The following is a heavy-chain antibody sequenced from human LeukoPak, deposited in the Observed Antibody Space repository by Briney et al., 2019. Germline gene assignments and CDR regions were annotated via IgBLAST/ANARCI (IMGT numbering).Heavy chain of an antibody. CDR1: GYTLTELS. D-gene: IGHD3-22*01. Sequence: GTSVKVSCKVSGYTLTELSMHWVRQAPGKGLEWIGGFDPEDGETIYAQKFQGRVTMTEDTSTDTAYMELSSLRSEDTAVYYCATVGVVSKGGYFDYWGQGTPLTVSS. J-gene: IGHJ4*02. V-gene: IGHV1-24*01. CDR3: ATVGVVSKGGYFDY. CDR2: FDPEDGET.